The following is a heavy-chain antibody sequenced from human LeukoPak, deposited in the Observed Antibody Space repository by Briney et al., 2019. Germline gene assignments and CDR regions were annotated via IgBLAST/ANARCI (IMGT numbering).Heavy chain of an antibody. CDR2: INPGGGST. Sequence: GASVKVSCKASGYTFTSFYIHWVRQAPGQGLEWMGIINPGGGSTSYAQKFQGRVTMTRDTSTNTVYMELSSLRSEDTAVYYCARDTNYQLTYYYHGMDVWGQGTTVTVSS. J-gene: IGHJ6*02. D-gene: IGHD4/OR15-4a*01. CDR3: ARDTNYQLTYYYHGMDV. V-gene: IGHV1-46*01. CDR1: GYTFTSFY.